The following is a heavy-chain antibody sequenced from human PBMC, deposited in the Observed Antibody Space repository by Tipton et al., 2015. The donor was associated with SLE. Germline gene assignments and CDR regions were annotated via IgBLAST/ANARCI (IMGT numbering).Heavy chain of an antibody. CDR1: GFTFSSYS. Sequence: SLRLSCAASGFTFSSYSMNWVRQAPGKGLEWVSYISSSSSTIYYADSVKGRFTISRDNAKNSLYLQMNSLRAEDTAVYYCARDLYVDYWGQGTLVTVSS. CDR3: ARDLYVDY. J-gene: IGHJ4*02. V-gene: IGHV3-48*01. CDR2: ISSSSSTI.